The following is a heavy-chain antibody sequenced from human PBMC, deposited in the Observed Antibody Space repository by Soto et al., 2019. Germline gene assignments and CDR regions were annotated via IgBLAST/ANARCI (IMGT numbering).Heavy chain of an antibody. CDR3: ARQGFGATHGLVDV. CDR1: GCSISNYY. V-gene: IGHV4-59*08. Sequence: PSETLSLTCTVSGCSISNYYWSWIRQAPGKRLEWIGYIYYTTNYNPSLKSRVTISVDTSKNQFSLKLSSVTAADTAVYYCARQGFGATHGLVDVWGQGTTVTVS. CDR2: IYYTT. D-gene: IGHD3-10*01. J-gene: IGHJ6*02.